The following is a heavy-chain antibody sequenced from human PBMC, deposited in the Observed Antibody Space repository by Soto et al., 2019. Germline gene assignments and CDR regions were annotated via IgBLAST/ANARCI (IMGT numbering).Heavy chain of an antibody. CDR2: ISSSGNTI. CDR3: AKMSSENYYDPVFS. V-gene: IGHV3-11*01. D-gene: IGHD3-22*01. CDR1: GFTFSDYY. Sequence: QVQLVESGGGLVKTSGSLRIACAASGFTFSDYYMRWVRQAPGKGLEWVSYISSSGNTIYYADSVKGRFTISRDNAKNSAYLQMNSLRAEDTALYFCAKMSSENYYDPVFSWGQGTLVTVSS. J-gene: IGHJ4*02.